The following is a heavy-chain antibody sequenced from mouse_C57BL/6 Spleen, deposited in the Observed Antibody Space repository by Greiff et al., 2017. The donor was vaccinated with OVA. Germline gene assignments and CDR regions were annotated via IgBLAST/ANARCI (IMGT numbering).Heavy chain of an antibody. D-gene: IGHD2-4*01. CDR2: ISDGGSYT. V-gene: IGHV5-4*01. CDR3: ARDRRIYYDYDGGYFDY. J-gene: IGHJ2*01. Sequence: DVMLVESGGGLVKPGGSLKLSCAASGFTFSSYAMSWVRQTPEKRLEWVATISDGGSYTYYPDNVKGRFTISRDNAKNNLYLQMSHLKSEDTAMYYCARDRRIYYDYDGGYFDYWGQGTTLTVSS. CDR1: GFTFSSYA.